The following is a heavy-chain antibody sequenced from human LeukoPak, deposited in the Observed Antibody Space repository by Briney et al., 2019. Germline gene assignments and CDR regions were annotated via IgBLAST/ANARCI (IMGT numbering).Heavy chain of an antibody. J-gene: IGHJ4*02. V-gene: IGHV3-30*03. CDR2: ISYDGSNK. D-gene: IGHD3-10*01. Sequence: GRSLRLSCAASGFTFSSYAMHWVRQAPGKGLEWVAVISYDGSNKYYADSVKGRFTISRDNSKNTLYLQMSSLRAEDTAVYYCARGRSSGTYYSELDYWGQGTLVTVSS. CDR3: ARGRSSGTYYSELDY. CDR1: GFTFSSYA.